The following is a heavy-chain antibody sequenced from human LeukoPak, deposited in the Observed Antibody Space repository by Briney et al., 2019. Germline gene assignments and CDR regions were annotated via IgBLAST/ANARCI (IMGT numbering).Heavy chain of an antibody. Sequence: GGSLRLSCAASGFTFSSYEMNWVRQAPGKGLEWVSYISSSGSTIYYADSVKGRFTISRDNAKNSLYLQMNSLRAEDTAVYYCASKYSSGWHYFDYWGQGTLVTVSS. CDR3: ASKYSSGWHYFDY. D-gene: IGHD6-19*01. CDR2: ISSSGSTI. V-gene: IGHV3-48*03. J-gene: IGHJ4*02. CDR1: GFTFSSYE.